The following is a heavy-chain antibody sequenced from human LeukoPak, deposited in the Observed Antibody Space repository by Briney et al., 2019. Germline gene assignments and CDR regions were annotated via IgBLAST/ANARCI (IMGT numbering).Heavy chain of an antibody. J-gene: IGHJ6*02. CDR2: IGSSGHTI. V-gene: IGHV3-11*01. Sequence: GGSLRLFCAASGFTFSDYYMRWIRQAPGKGLEWLSYIGSSGHTIYYADSVKGRFTISRDNAKNSLYLQMNSLRAEDTAVYYCARDGSRYCSSRSCYSGYYYYGMDVWGQGTTVTVSS. CDR3: ARDGSRYCSSRSCYSGYYYYGMDV. D-gene: IGHD2-2*01. CDR1: GFTFSDYY.